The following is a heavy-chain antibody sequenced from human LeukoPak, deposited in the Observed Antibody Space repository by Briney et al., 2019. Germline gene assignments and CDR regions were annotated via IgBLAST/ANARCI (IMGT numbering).Heavy chain of an antibody. V-gene: IGHV4-59*01. Sequence: SETLSLTCTVSGGSISGYYWSWIRQPPGRGLEWIGYISYTRSTNYNPSLMSRVTISLDTSKNQFSLKLNSVTAADTAVYYCARVVSAGAQFWFDPWGQGTLVTVSS. CDR1: GGSISGYY. CDR2: ISYTRST. CDR3: ARVVSAGAQFWFDP. D-gene: IGHD2-2*01. J-gene: IGHJ5*02.